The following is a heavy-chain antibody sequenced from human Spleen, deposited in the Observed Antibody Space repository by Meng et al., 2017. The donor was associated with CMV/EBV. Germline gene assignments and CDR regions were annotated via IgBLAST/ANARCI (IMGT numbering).Heavy chain of an antibody. V-gene: IGHV3-7*01. Sequence: GESLKISCAASGFTLSSHWMTWVRQAPGKGLEWVASIKHDGSEKRYVDSVTGRFTISRDNAKNSLYLQMNGLRAEDTAIYYCARDLGKSPPIPRYDSWGQGTLVTSPQ. CDR1: GFTLSSHW. CDR2: IKHDGSEK. J-gene: IGHJ4*02. CDR3: ARDLGKSPPIPRYDS. D-gene: IGHD2-2*02.